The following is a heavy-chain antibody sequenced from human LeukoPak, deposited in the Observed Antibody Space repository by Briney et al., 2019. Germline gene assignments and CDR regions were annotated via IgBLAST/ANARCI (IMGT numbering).Heavy chain of an antibody. J-gene: IGHJ4*02. Sequence: RTSETLSLTCTVSGGSISSGVYSWSWIRQPPGKGLEWIGYMYHRGNTNYDPSLKSRVTISIDTPNNQFSLKLSSVTAADTAVYYCATGVHGIAAAGDYYFDYWGQGTLVTVSS. CDR2: MYHRGNT. D-gene: IGHD6-13*01. CDR1: GGSISSGVYS. V-gene: IGHV4-61*08. CDR3: ATGVHGIAAAGDYYFDY.